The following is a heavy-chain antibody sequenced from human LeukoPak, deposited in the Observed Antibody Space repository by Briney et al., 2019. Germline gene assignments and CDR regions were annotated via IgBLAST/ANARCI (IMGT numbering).Heavy chain of an antibody. D-gene: IGHD3-9*01. J-gene: IGHJ4*02. Sequence: SETLSLTCTVSGGSISSYYWSWIRQPPGKGLEWIGYIYYSGSTNYNPSLKSRVTISVDTSKNQFSLKLSSVTAADTAVYYCARGHPRYFDCFDYWGQGTLVTVSS. CDR1: GGSISSYY. CDR3: ARGHPRYFDCFDY. CDR2: IYYSGST. V-gene: IGHV4-59*01.